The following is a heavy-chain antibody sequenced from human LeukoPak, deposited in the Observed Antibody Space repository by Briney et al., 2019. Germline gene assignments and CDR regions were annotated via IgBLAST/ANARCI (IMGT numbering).Heavy chain of an antibody. Sequence: GASVNVSCKASGYTFTGYYMHWVRQAPGQGLEWMGWINPNSGGTNYAQKFQGRVTMTRDTSISTAYMELSRLRSDDTAVYYCAREGLLWFGDPPRTYDYWGQGTLVTVSS. CDR2: INPNSGGT. J-gene: IGHJ4*02. D-gene: IGHD3-10*01. CDR1: GYTFTGYY. V-gene: IGHV1-2*02. CDR3: AREGLLWFGDPPRTYDY.